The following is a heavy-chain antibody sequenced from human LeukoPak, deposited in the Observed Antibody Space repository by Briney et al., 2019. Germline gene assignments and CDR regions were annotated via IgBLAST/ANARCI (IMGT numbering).Heavy chain of an antibody. CDR3: ATGRDGYNRDAFDI. CDR1: GGSISSGSYY. V-gene: IGHV4-61*02. CDR2: IYTSGST. Sequence: SQTLSLTCTVSGGSISSGSYYWSWIRQPAGKGLEWIGRIYTSGSTNYNPSLKSRVTISVDTSKNQFSLKLSSVTAADTAVYYCATGRDGYNRDAFDIWGQGTMATVSS. J-gene: IGHJ3*02. D-gene: IGHD5-24*01.